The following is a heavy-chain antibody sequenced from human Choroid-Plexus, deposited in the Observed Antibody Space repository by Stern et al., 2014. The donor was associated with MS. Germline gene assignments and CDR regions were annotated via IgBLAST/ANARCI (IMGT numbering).Heavy chain of an antibody. CDR1: GGSIRSGGYY. V-gene: IGHV4-31*03. CDR3: ARGPPDYYDSSGYYTY. Sequence: QLQLQESGPGLVKPSQTLSLTCTVSGGSIRSGGYYWSWIRQDPGKGLEWIGYIYYSGSTYYNPSLKSRVSISVDTSKNQFSLKLSSVTAADTAVYYCARGPPDYYDSSGYYTYWGQGTLVTVSS. CDR2: IYYSGST. J-gene: IGHJ4*02. D-gene: IGHD3-22*01.